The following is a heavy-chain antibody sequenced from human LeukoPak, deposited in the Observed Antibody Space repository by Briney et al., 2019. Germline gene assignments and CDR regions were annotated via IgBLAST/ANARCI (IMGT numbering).Heavy chain of an antibody. V-gene: IGHV1-46*01. CDR3: ARGTTDDY. J-gene: IGHJ4*02. Sequence: ASVKVSCRASGYTFTSYYIDWVRQAPGQGLEWMGVINPSGGSTRYAQKFQGRVTMTGDPSTRTVYMELSSLTSDDTAVYYCARGTTDDYWGQGTPVTVSS. D-gene: IGHD1-1*01. CDR2: INPSGGST. CDR1: GYTFTSYY.